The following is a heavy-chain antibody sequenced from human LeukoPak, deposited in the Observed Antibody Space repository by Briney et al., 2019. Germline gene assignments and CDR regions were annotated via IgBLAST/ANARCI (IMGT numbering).Heavy chain of an antibody. D-gene: IGHD6-19*01. CDR2: SRNRAKSYTT. CDR3: VRVAYTSDWHSDY. CDR1: GFTFSDHY. Sequence: PGGSLRLSCAASGFTFSDHYMDWVRQAPGKGLEWVGRSRNRAKSYTTDYAASVRGRFTISRDDSQNSPYLQMRSLKTEDTAVYHCVRVAYTSDWHSDYWGQGTLVTVSS. J-gene: IGHJ4*02. V-gene: IGHV3-72*01.